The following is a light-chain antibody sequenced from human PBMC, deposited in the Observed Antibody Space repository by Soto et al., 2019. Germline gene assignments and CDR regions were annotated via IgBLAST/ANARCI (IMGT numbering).Light chain of an antibody. CDR3: QQRANWPLTT. J-gene: IGKJ5*01. CDR2: TTS. V-gene: IGKV1-39*01. CDR1: QTIRNF. Sequence: DIQMTQSPSSLSASVGDRVTITCRASQTIRNFLNWYQQKPGTAPRLLIHTTSSLQSGVPARFSGSGSGTDFTLTISSLQPEDFAIYYCQQRANWPLTTFGHGTRLEI.